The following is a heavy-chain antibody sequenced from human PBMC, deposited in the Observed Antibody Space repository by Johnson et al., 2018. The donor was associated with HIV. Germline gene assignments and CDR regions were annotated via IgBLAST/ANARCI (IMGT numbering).Heavy chain of an antibody. CDR2: ISYGGSNK. CDR3: ARGFSSGYNDAFDI. CDR1: GFTFSSYA. D-gene: IGHD3-22*01. Sequence: VQLVESGGGVVQPGRSLRLSCAASGFTFSSYAMHWVRQAPGKGLEWVAVISYGGSNKYYADSVKGRFTISRDNSKNTLYLQMNSLRAEDTALYYCARGFSSGYNDAFDIWGQGTMLTVSS. V-gene: IGHV3-30-3*01. J-gene: IGHJ3*02.